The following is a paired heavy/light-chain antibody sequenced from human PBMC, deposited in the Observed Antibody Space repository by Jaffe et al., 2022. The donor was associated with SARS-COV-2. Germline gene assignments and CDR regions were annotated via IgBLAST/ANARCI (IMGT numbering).Heavy chain of an antibody. CDR1: GFTFTGNY. V-gene: IGHV1-2*02. CDR3: AREWTNALDI. CDR2: INPNSGAT. Sequence: QMQLVQSGTEVKKPGASVKVSCKTSGFTFTGNYISWVRQAPGQGLEWMGWINPNSGATNYAQKFQGRVIMTRDTSISTAYMELSSLRSDDTAVYYCAREWTNALDIWGQGTVVTVSS. D-gene: IGHD4-17*01. J-gene: IGHJ3*02.
Light chain of an antibody. CDR2: LGS. CDR3: MQALQTPRT. CDR1: QSLLHSNGNNY. Sequence: DIVMTQSPLPLAVTPGEPASISCRSSQSLLHSNGNNYLDWYLQKPGQSPQLLIYLGSTRASGVPDRFSGSGSGTDFTLNISRVEAEDVGVYYCMQALQTPRTFGQGTKLEIK. J-gene: IGKJ2*01. V-gene: IGKV2-28*01.